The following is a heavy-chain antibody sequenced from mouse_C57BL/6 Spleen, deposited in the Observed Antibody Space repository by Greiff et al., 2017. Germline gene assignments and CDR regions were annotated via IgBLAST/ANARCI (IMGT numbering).Heavy chain of an antibody. Sequence: EVKLMESGGGLVKPGGSLKLSCAASGFTFSDYGMHWVRQAPEKGLEWVAYISSGSSTIYYADTVKGRFTISRDNAENTLFLQMTSLRSEDTAMYYCARPHYYGSSYDWYFDVWGTGTTVTVAS. CDR2: ISSGSSTI. CDR3: ARPHYYGSSYDWYFDV. J-gene: IGHJ1*03. D-gene: IGHD1-1*01. CDR1: GFTFSDYG. V-gene: IGHV5-17*01.